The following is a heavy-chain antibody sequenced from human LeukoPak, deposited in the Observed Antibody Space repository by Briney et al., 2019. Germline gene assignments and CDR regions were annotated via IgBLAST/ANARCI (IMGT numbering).Heavy chain of an antibody. V-gene: IGHV3-33*01. CDR1: GFTFSSYG. J-gene: IGHJ4*02. Sequence: GGSLRLSCAASGFTFSSYGMHWVRQAPGKGLEWVAVIWYDGSNKYYADSVKGRFTISRDNSKNTLYLQMNSLRAEDTAVYYCAREGRCGGDCYFDYWGQGTLVTVSS. CDR3: AREGRCGGDCYFDY. D-gene: IGHD2-21*02. CDR2: IWYDGSNK.